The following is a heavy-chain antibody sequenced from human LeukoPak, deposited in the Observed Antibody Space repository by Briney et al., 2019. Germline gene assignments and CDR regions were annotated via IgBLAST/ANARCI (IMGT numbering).Heavy chain of an antibody. CDR3: AREMTIFV. D-gene: IGHD3-3*01. J-gene: IGHJ6*04. CDR2: ISGSSSTI. V-gene: IGHV3-48*04. CDR1: GFSFRSYS. Sequence: GGSLRLSCAASGFSFRSYSMNRVRQAPGKGLEWVSFISGSSSTIYYADSVKGRFTISRDNAKNSLYLQMNSLRAEDTAVYYCAREMTIFVWGKGTTVTVSS.